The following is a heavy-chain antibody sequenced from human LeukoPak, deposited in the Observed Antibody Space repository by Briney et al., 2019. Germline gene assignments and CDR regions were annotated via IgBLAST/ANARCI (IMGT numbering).Heavy chain of an antibody. CDR1: GGSISRTSYY. CDR2: INYDGGT. V-gene: IGHV4-39*02. CDR3: ARTSGRNWNYDY. D-gene: IGHD1-7*01. Sequence: PSETLSLTCTVSGGSISRTSYYWGWIRQPPEKGLEWIGSINYDGGTYHNPSLQSRVTMSVDTSKNLFSLKLNSVAAADTAVYYCARTSGRNWNYDYWGQGTLVTVSS. J-gene: IGHJ4*02.